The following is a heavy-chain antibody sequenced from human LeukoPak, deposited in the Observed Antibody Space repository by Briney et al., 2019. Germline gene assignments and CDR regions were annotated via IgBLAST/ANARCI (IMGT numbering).Heavy chain of an antibody. J-gene: IGHJ3*02. CDR3: ARGPYSYDSSGAFDI. CDR2: FYTSGST. V-gene: IGHV4-4*07. Sequence: PSETLSLTCTVSGGSISSYYWSWIRQPAAKGLEWIGRFYTSGSTNYNPSLKSRVTILLDTSKNQFSLKLSSVTAADTAVYFCARGPYSYDSSGAFDIWGQGTMVTVSS. CDR1: GGSISSYY. D-gene: IGHD3-22*01.